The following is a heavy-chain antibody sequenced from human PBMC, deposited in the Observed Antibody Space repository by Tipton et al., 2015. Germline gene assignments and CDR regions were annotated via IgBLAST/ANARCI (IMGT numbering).Heavy chain of an antibody. CDR1: GGSIGGGGFF. J-gene: IGHJ6*02. Sequence: TLSLTCTVSGGSIGGGGFFWGWLRPPPGKGPGWGGYMYYSGRTDYNPSLKSRASMSVDTSENQFSLKLSSVTAADTAMYYCARAPYYDFWRPYYYGMDVWGQGTTVTVSS. V-gene: IGHV4-31*03. CDR3: ARAPYYDFWRPYYYGMDV. D-gene: IGHD3-3*01. CDR2: MYYSGRT.